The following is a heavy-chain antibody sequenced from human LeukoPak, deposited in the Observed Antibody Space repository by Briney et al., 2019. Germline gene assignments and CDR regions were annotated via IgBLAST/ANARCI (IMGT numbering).Heavy chain of an antibody. D-gene: IGHD3-16*01. CDR2: ISGSSSSR. Sequence: PGGSLRLSCAASGFDFNTYSMNWVRQAPGKGLEWVSYISGSSSSRYYADSVKGRFTISRDNAKNSLYLQMNSLRVDDTAVYYCARSGAFDAHNCWGQGTLVTVSP. CDR1: GFDFNTYS. J-gene: IGHJ4*02. CDR3: ARSGAFDAHNC. V-gene: IGHV3-48*01.